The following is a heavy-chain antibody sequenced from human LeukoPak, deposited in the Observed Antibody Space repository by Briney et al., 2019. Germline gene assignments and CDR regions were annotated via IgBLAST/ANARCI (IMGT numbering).Heavy chain of an antibody. V-gene: IGHV3-15*01. Sequence: GGPLRISCAASGFSFTNAWMSWVRQPPGKGLEWVGRIKSKTDGGAADYAAPVKGRFSISRDDSKNTLYLQMNSLKTEDTAVYYCTTDPGDYEDYCGQGTLVSGSS. CDR3: TTDPGDYEDY. D-gene: IGHD4-17*01. CDR2: IKSKTDGGAA. CDR1: GFSFTNAW. J-gene: IGHJ4*02.